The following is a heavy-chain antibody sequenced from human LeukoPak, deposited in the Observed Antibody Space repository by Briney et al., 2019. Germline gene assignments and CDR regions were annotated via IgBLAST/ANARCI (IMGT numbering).Heavy chain of an antibody. CDR1: GFTFTTYA. CDR2: ISGSAGRR. Sequence: PGGSLRLSCTASGFTFTTYAMSWVRQAPGKGLEWVSVISGSAGRRYNADSVKGRFTISRDNFRNTLYLQMNSLRAEDTAVYYCAKEVYCGADCNKPGYGMDVWGQGTTVTVSS. V-gene: IGHV3-23*01. J-gene: IGHJ6*02. CDR3: AKEVYCGADCNKPGYGMDV. D-gene: IGHD2-21*02.